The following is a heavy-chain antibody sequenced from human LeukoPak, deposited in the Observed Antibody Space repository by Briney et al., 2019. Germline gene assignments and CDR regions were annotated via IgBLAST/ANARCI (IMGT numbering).Heavy chain of an antibody. D-gene: IGHD3-9*01. Sequence: GGSLRLSCAASGFTVSSNYMSWVRQAPGKGLEWVSGINWNADSTGYADSVKGRFTISKDNAKNSLFLQMNSLRAEDTAMYYCARAILSDPKYYGMDVWGQGTTVTVSS. J-gene: IGHJ6*02. V-gene: IGHV3-20*04. CDR1: GFTVSSNY. CDR2: INWNADST. CDR3: ARAILSDPKYYGMDV.